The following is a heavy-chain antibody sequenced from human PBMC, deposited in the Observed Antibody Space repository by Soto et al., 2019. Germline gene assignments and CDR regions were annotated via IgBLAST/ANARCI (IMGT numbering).Heavy chain of an antibody. CDR1: GYSFTSYW. J-gene: IGHJ4*02. D-gene: IGHD5-18*01. CDR3: ARPNGYSYGVTFDY. Sequence: PGESLKIYCKGSGYSFTSYWIGWVSQMPGKGLEWMGIIYPGDSDTRYSPSFQGQVTISADKPISTAYLQWRGLKASDAAKYHCARPNGYSYGVTFDYWGQGTLVTVSS. V-gene: IGHV5-51*04. CDR2: IYPGDSDT.